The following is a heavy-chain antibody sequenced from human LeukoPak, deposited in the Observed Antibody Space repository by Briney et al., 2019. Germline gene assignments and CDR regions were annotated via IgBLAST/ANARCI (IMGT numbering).Heavy chain of an antibody. V-gene: IGHV4-39*01. Sequence: PSETLSLTCTVSGGSIRSSSYYWGWIRQPPGKGLEWIGSIYYSGSTYYNPSLKSRVTISVDTSKNQFSLKLSSVTAADTAVYYCASSVGATRGDAFDVWGQGTMVTVSS. CDR1: GGSIRSSSYY. D-gene: IGHD1-26*01. CDR3: ASSVGATRGDAFDV. CDR2: IYYSGST. J-gene: IGHJ3*01.